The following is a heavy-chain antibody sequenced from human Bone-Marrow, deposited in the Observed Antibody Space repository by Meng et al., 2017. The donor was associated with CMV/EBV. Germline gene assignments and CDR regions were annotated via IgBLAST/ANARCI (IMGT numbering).Heavy chain of an antibody. Sequence: GGSLRLSYAASGFTFSSYWMHWVRQAPGKGLVWVSRINSDGSSTSYADSVKGRFTISRDNAKNTLYLQLDSLAAEDTAIYYCATRRAREFDYWGQGTLVTVSS. D-gene: IGHD1-26*01. J-gene: IGHJ4*02. CDR1: GFTFSSYW. V-gene: IGHV3-74*01. CDR2: INSDGSST. CDR3: ATRRAREFDY.